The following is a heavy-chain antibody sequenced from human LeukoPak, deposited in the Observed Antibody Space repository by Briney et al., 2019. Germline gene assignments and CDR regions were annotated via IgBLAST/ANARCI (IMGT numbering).Heavy chain of an antibody. CDR1: GGSISSYY. CDR3: ARVARSGTAMVKAAFDI. J-gene: IGHJ3*02. Sequence: SETLSLTCTVSGGSISSYYWSWIRQPPGKGLEWIGYIYYSGSTNYNPSLKSRVTISVDTSKNQFSLKLSSVTAADTAVYYCARVARSGTAMVKAAFDIWGQGTMVTVSS. D-gene: IGHD5-18*01. V-gene: IGHV4-59*01. CDR2: IYYSGST.